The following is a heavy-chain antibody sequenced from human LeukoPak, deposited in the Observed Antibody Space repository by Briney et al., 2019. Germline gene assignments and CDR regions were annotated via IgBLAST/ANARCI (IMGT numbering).Heavy chain of an antibody. V-gene: IGHV4-59*11. CDR3: ARAPVVTANEYYFDY. CDR2: IYYSGST. J-gene: IGHJ4*02. D-gene: IGHD2-21*02. CDR1: GGSISSHY. Sequence: SETLSLTCSVSGGSISSHYWSWIRQPPGKGLEWIGYIYYSGSTNYNPSLKSRVTISVDTSKNQFSLKLSSVTAADTAVYYCARAPVVTANEYYFDYWGQGTLVTVSS.